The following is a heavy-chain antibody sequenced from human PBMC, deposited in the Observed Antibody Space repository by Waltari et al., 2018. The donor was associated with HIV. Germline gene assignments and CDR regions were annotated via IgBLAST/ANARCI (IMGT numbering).Heavy chain of an antibody. D-gene: IGHD3-22*01. CDR3: AKLTYYFDSSGYYPRFYFDY. CDR2: ISGSGGST. V-gene: IGHV3-23*01. J-gene: IGHJ4*02. CDR1: GFPFRSIA. Sequence: EVQLLESGGGLVQPGGSLRLSCAASGFPFRSIALSWVRQAPGKGLEWVSAISGSGGSTYYADSVKGRFTISRDNSKNTLYLQMNSLRAEDTAVYYCAKLTYYFDSSGYYPRFYFDYWGQGTLGTVSS.